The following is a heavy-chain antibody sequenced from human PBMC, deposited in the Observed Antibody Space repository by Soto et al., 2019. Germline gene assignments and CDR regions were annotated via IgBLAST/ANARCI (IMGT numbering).Heavy chain of an antibody. CDR2: IYYSGST. J-gene: IGHJ4*02. CDR1: GGSISSGGYY. D-gene: IGHD1-26*01. V-gene: IGHV4-31*03. CDR3: ERGGIEGDVLNY. Sequence: SETLSLTCTVSGGSISSGGYYWSWIRQHPGKGLEWIGYIYYSGSTYYNPSLKSRVTISVDTSKNQFSLKLSSVTAADTAVYYCERGGIEGDVLNYWGRGTLVPVSS.